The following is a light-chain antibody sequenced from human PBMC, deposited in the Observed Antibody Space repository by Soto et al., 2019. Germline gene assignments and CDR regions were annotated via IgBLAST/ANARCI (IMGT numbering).Light chain of an antibody. CDR2: GNN. Sequence: QSVLTQPPSVSGAPGQRVTISCTGSGSNIGAGYDVHWYQQLPGTAPKLLIYGNNNRPSGIPDRFSGSKSGTSASLAITGLQAGDEADYYCQSYDSGLRALYVFGTGTQLTVL. V-gene: IGLV1-40*01. J-gene: IGLJ1*01. CDR1: GSNIGAGYD. CDR3: QSYDSGLRALYV.